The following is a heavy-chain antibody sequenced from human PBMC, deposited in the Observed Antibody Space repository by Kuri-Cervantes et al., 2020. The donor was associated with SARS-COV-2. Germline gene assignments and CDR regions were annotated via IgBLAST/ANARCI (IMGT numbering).Heavy chain of an antibody. Sequence: GESLKISCAASGFTFSSYAMSWVRQAPGKGLEWVSAISGSGGSTYYADSVKGRFTISRDNSKNTLYLQMNSLRTEDTALYYCAKGGDGYNYFVYWGQGTLVTVSS. D-gene: IGHD5-24*01. CDR1: GFTFSSYA. V-gene: IGHV3-23*01. CDR3: AKGGDGYNYFVY. CDR2: ISGSGGST. J-gene: IGHJ4*02.